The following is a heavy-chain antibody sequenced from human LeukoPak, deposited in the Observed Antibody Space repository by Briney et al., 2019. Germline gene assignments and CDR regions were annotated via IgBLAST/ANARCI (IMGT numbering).Heavy chain of an antibody. CDR1: GFTFSSYG. V-gene: IGHV3-30*03. CDR3: AIRYDILTGYYYPGYFDY. D-gene: IGHD3-9*01. J-gene: IGHJ4*02. Sequence: GGSLRLSCAASGFTFSSYGMHWVRQAPGKGLEWVAVISYDGSNKYYADSVKGRFTISRDNSKNTLYLQMNSLRAEDTAVYYCAIRYDILTGYYYPGYFDYWGQGTLVTVSS. CDR2: ISYDGSNK.